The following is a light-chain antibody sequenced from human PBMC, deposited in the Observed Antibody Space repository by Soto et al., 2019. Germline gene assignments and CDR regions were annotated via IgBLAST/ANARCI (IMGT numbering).Light chain of an antibody. CDR1: QSVSSNY. CDR2: DAS. J-gene: IGKJ5*01. Sequence: ESVLTQSPGTLSLSPGERASLSCRASQSVSSNYLAWYQQKPGQAPRLXLYDASRRATGIPDRFSGSGSGTDFTLTISGLETEDFAVYYCQQYDSSPPITFGQGTRLEIK. CDR3: QQYDSSPPIT. V-gene: IGKV3-20*01.